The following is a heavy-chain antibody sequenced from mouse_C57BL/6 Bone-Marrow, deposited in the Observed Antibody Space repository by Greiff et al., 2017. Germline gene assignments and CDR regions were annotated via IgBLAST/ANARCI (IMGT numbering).Heavy chain of an antibody. CDR3: ASSGGRLGYYYAMDY. J-gene: IGHJ4*01. D-gene: IGHD4-1*01. CDR1: GYTFTSYG. V-gene: IGHV1-81*01. Sequence: VQRVESGAELARPGASVKLSCKASGYTFTSYGISWVKQRTGQGLEWIGEIYPRSGNTYYNEKFKGKATLTADKSSSTAYMELRSRKSEDSGVFFGASSGGRLGYYYAMDYWGQGTSVTVSS. CDR2: IYPRSGNT.